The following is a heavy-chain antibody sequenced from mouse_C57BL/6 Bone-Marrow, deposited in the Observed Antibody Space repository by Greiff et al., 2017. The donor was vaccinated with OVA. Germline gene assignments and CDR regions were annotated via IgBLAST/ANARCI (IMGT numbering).Heavy chain of an antibody. J-gene: IGHJ1*03. CDR1: GFSLTSYG. V-gene: IGHV2-4*01. CDR3: AKNGLFITTVVANFDV. CDR2: IWSGGST. D-gene: IGHD1-1*01. Sequence: QVQLQQSGPGLVQPSQSLSITCTVSGFSLTSYGVHWVRQPPGKGLEWLGVIWSGGSTDYNAAFISRLSISKDNSKSQVFFKMNSLQADDTAIYYCAKNGLFITTVVANFDVWGTGTTVTVSS.